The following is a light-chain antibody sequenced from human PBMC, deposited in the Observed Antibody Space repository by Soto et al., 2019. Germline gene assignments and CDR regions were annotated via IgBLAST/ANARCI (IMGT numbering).Light chain of an antibody. J-gene: IGKJ2*01. CDR2: DAS. CDR3: QQYDNVYT. CDR1: QDISNY. Sequence: DIQMTPSPSSLSASVGDRVTITCQASQDISNYLSWFQQKPGKAPKLLIYDASNLETGVPSRFSGSGSGTHFTFTISSLQPEDIATYYCQQYDNVYTFGQGTKLEIK. V-gene: IGKV1-33*01.